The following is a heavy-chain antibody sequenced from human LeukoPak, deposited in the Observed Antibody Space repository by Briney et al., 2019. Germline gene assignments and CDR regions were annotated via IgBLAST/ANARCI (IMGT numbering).Heavy chain of an antibody. CDR3: AKDETRGAYNLGATDY. V-gene: IGHV3-30*18. CDR2: LSYDGRNK. CDR1: GFTFSSYG. Sequence: GGSLRLSCAASGFTFSSYGMHRVRQAPGKGLEWVAVLSYDGRNKYYADSLKGRFTISRDNSKNTLFLQMNSLRAEDTAVYYCAKDETRGAYNLGATDYWGQGTLVTVSS. D-gene: IGHD5-24*01. J-gene: IGHJ4*02.